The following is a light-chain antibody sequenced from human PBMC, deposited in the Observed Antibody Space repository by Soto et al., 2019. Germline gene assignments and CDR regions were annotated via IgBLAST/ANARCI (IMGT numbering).Light chain of an antibody. CDR3: QQYSKWPT. V-gene: IGKV3-15*01. CDR1: PGVGTN. CDR2: DAS. Sequence: EIVMTQSPVTLSVSPGEIATLSTRASPGVGTNLAWYQQRHGQAPRLLTYDASTCATGAPARITGSGSGTEFTLTISSLQSEDFAVYYWQQYSKWPTVGQGTKVEIK. J-gene: IGKJ1*01.